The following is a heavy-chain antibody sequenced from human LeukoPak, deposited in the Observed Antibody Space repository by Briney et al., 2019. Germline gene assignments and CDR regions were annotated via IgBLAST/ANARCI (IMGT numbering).Heavy chain of an antibody. Sequence: ASVKVSCKASGYTFTSYGISWVRQAPGQGLEWMGWISAYNDNTNYAQKLQGRVTMTTDTSTSTAYMELRSLRSDDTAVYYCARDRDSGRKYYYYGMDVWGQGTTVTVSS. CDR1: GYTFTSYG. CDR3: ARDRDSGRKYYYYGMDV. CDR2: ISAYNDNT. V-gene: IGHV1-18*01. D-gene: IGHD1-26*01. J-gene: IGHJ6*02.